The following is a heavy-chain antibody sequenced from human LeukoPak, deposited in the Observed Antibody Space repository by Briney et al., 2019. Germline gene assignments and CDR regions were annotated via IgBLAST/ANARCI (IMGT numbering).Heavy chain of an antibody. J-gene: IGHJ6*03. V-gene: IGHV1-8*01. D-gene: IGHD3-3*01. Sequence: ASVKVSCKASGYTFTSYDINWVRQAPGQGLEWMGWMNPNSGNTGYAQKFQGRVTMTRNTSISTAYMELSSLRSEDTAVYYCARGFSGLGYYYYYMDVWGKGTTVTVSS. CDR2: MNPNSGNT. CDR3: ARGFSGLGYYYYYMDV. CDR1: GYTFTSYD.